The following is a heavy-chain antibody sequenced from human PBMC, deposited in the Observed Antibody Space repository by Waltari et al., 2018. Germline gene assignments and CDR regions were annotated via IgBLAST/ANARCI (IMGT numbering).Heavy chain of an antibody. J-gene: IGHJ4*02. CDR2: IYHSGST. CDR3: ARLGYYYDSRLDY. V-gene: IGHV4-38-2*01. Sequence: QVQLQESGPGLVKPSETLSLTCAVSGYSISSGYYWGWIRQPPGKGLEWIGSIYHSGSTYYNPSLQSRVTISVDPSKNQFSLKLSSVTAADTAVYYCARLGYYYDSRLDYWGQGPLVTVSS. CDR1: GYSISSGYY. D-gene: IGHD3-22*01.